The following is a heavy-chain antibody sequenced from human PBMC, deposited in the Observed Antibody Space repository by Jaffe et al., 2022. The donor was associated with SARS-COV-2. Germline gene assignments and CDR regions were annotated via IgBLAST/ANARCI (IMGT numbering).Heavy chain of an antibody. Sequence: EVQLVESGGGLVKPGGSLRLPCAASGFTFSSYSMNWVRQAPGKGLEWVSSISSSSSYIHYADSVKGRFTISRDNAKNSLYLQMNSLRAEDTAVYYCAREAQYYDILTGYQAYFDYWGQGTLVTVSS. J-gene: IGHJ4*02. CDR2: ISSSSSYI. CDR3: AREAQYYDILTGYQAYFDY. D-gene: IGHD3-9*01. V-gene: IGHV3-21*01. CDR1: GFTFSSYS.